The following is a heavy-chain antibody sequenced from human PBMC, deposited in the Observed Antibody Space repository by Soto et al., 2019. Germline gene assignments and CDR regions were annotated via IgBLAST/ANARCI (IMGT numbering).Heavy chain of an antibody. V-gene: IGHV3-74*01. CDR3: ARVSTGKYWFDP. D-gene: IGHD3-9*01. Sequence: EVQLVESGGGLVLPGGSLRLSCAASGFTFSTYWMHWVRQAPGEGLVWVSRINPDGRTTSYADSVKGRFTISRDNAENTLYLQMNSLRTEDTAVYYCARVSTGKYWFDPWGQGTLVTVSS. J-gene: IGHJ5*02. CDR1: GFTFSTYW. CDR2: INPDGRTT.